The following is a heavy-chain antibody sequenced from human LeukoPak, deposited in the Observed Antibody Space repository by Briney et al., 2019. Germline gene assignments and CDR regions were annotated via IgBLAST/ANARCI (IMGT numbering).Heavy chain of an antibody. CDR3: ARAPMVRGVDLPLIFVY. CDR1: GYTFTSYG. Sequence: ASVKVSCKASGYTFTSYGISWVRQAPGQGLEWMGWISAYNGNTNYAQKLQGRVTMTTDTSTSTAYMELRSLRSDDTAVYYCARAPMVRGVDLPLIFVYWGQGTLVTVSS. V-gene: IGHV1-18*01. CDR2: ISAYNGNT. D-gene: IGHD3-10*01. J-gene: IGHJ4*02.